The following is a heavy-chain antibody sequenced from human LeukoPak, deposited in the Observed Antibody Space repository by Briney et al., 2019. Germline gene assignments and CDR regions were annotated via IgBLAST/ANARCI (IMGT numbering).Heavy chain of an antibody. CDR1: GGSISRYY. CDR2: IYYSGST. V-gene: IGHV4-59*01. CDR3: ARGDGY. J-gene: IGHJ4*02. Sequence: SETLSLTCTVSGGSISRYYWSWIRQPPGKGLEWIGYIYYSGSTNYNPSLKSRVTISVDTSKNQFALKLSSGTAADTAWYYCARGDGYWGQGTLVTVSS.